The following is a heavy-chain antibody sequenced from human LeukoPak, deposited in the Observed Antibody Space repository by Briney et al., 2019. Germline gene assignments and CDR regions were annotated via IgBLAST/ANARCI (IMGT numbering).Heavy chain of an antibody. CDR2: IKQDGSEK. J-gene: IGHJ3*02. CDR1: GFTFSSYW. V-gene: IGHV3-7*01. CDR3: ARDGVVDYYDSSGYPDDAFDI. Sequence: GGSLRLSCAASGFTFSSYWMSWVRQAPGKGRAWVDNIKQDGSEKYYVDSVKGRFTISRDNAKNSLYLTMNSLRAEDTAVYYCARDGVVDYYDSSGYPDDAFDIWGQGTMVTVSS. D-gene: IGHD3-22*01.